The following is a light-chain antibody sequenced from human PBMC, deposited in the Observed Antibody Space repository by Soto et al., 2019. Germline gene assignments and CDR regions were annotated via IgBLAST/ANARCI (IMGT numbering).Light chain of an antibody. J-gene: IGKJ5*01. CDR2: KVS. CDR1: QSLLDSDDGNTY. CDR3: MQGTHWPTT. V-gene: IGKV2-30*01. Sequence: DIVMTQTPLSLPVTPGEPASISCRSSQSLLDSDDGNTYLNWFQQRPGQSPRRLIYKVSNRDSGVPDRFSGSGSGTDFALKISRVEAEDVGVYYCMQGTHWPTTFGQGTRLEIK.